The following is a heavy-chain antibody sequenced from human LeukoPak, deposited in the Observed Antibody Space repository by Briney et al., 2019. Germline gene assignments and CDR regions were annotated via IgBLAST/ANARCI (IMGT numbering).Heavy chain of an antibody. CDR3: ARRGWRYYYGSGSYTPFANWFDP. J-gene: IGHJ5*02. V-gene: IGHV4-34*01. CDR2: INHSGST. Sequence: KTSETLSLTCAVYGGSFSGYYWSWIRQPPGKGLEWIGEINHSGSTNYNPSLKSRVTISVDTSKNQFSLKLSSVTAADTAVYYCARRGWRYYYGSGSYTPFANWFDPWGQGTLVTVSS. CDR1: GGSFSGYY. D-gene: IGHD3-10*01.